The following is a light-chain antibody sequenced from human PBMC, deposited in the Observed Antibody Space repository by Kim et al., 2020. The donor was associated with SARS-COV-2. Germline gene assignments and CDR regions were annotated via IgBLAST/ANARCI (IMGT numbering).Light chain of an antibody. V-gene: IGLV3-19*01. CDR3: NSRDSSGNHLYV. Sequence: LGQTVRITCHGDSLRSYYESWYQQKPGQAPVLVIYGKNNRPSGIPDRFSGSSSGNTASLTITGAQAEDEADYYCNSRDSSGNHLYVFGTGTKVTVL. CDR2: GKN. J-gene: IGLJ1*01. CDR1: SLRSYY.